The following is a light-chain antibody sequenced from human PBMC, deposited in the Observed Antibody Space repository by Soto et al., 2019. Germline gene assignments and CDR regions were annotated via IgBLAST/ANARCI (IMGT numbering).Light chain of an antibody. CDR3: LQTYSPPLP. CDR1: QRISAY. V-gene: IGKV1-39*01. Sequence: DIQMTQSPSSLSASVGDRVTITCRASQRISAYLNWYQQKPGEAPKLLIFDVSVLESGVPSRFSGSGSETDFPPSIPSLQPDVFATYYCLQTYSPPLPFGPGTTVDFK. CDR2: DVS. J-gene: IGKJ3*01.